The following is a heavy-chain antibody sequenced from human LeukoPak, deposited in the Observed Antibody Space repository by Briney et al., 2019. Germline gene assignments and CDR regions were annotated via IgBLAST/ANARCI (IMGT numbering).Heavy chain of an antibody. CDR2: ISGSGGST. J-gene: IGHJ4*02. CDR3: AKATGYLL. D-gene: IGHD1-14*01. Sequence: GGSLRLSCAASGFTFSSYGMSWVRQAPGKGLEWVSAISGSGGSTYYADSVKGRFSISRDNAENTLYLQMNSLRADDTAVYYCAKATGYLLWGQGTLVTVSS. V-gene: IGHV3-23*01. CDR1: GFTFSSYG.